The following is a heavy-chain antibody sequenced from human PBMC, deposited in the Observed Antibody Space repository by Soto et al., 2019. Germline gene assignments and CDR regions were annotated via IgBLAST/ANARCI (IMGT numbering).Heavy chain of an antibody. D-gene: IGHD6-13*01. CDR2: IIPILGTA. CDR1: GGTFNTSA. J-gene: IGHJ4*02. Sequence: QVQLVQSGAEVKKPGSSVKVSCKASGGTFNTSAISWVRQAPGQGLEWMGGIIPILGTANYAQRFQGRVTITADQSTTTAYMELSSLRSDDTAVYYCATGGSSWYGFHFDYWGQGTLVTVSS. CDR3: ATGGSSWYGFHFDY. V-gene: IGHV1-69*11.